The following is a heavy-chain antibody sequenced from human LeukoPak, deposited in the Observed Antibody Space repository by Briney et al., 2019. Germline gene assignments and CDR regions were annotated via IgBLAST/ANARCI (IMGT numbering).Heavy chain of an antibody. CDR2: ISSSGSTI. V-gene: IGHV3-11*01. Sequence: GGSLRLSCAAPGFTFSDYYMSWIRRAPGKGLEWVSYISSSGSTIYYADSVKGRFTISRVNAKNSLYLQMNSLRAEDTAMYYCARGISYSGSYFDDWGQGTLVAVSS. CDR1: GFTFSDYY. CDR3: ARGISYSGSYFDD. D-gene: IGHD1-26*01. J-gene: IGHJ4*02.